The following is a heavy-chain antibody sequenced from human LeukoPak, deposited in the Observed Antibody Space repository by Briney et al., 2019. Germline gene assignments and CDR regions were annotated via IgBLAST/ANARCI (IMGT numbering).Heavy chain of an antibody. D-gene: IGHD3-22*01. V-gene: IGHV1-2*02. CDR3: ARDPGDYYDSSGYFWFDP. Sequence: GASVKVSCKASGYTFTGYYMHWVRQAPGQGLEWMGWINPNSGGTNYAQKFQGRVTMTRDTSISTAYMELSRLRSDDTAVYYCARDPGDYYDSSGYFWFDPWGQGTLVTVSS. CDR1: GYTFTGYY. CDR2: INPNSGGT. J-gene: IGHJ5*02.